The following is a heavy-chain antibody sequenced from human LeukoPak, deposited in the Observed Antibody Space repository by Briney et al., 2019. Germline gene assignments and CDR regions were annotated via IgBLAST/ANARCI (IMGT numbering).Heavy chain of an antibody. CDR2: INHSGST. CDR3: ARLDGSGSYYYYGMDV. CDR1: GGSSSGYY. Sequence: SETLSLTCAVYGGSSSGYYWSWIRQPPGKGLEWIGEINHSGSTNYNPSLKSRVTISVDTSKNQFSLKLSSVTAADTAVYYCARLDGSGSYYYYGMDVWGKGTTVTVSS. V-gene: IGHV4-34*01. J-gene: IGHJ6*04. D-gene: IGHD3-10*01.